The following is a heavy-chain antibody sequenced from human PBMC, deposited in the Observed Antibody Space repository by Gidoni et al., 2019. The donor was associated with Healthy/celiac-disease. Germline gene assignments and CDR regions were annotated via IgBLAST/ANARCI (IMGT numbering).Heavy chain of an antibody. CDR1: GFTFSSYA. CDR3: AKASSALQLYYYYMDV. J-gene: IGHJ6*03. D-gene: IGHD6-19*01. CDR2: ISGSGGST. V-gene: IGHV3-23*01. Sequence: EVQLLESGGGLVQPGGSLRLSCAASGFTFSSYAMSWVRQAPGKGLEWVSAISGSGGSTYYADSVKGRFTISRDNSKNTLYLQMNSLRAEDTAVYYCAKASSALQLYYYYMDVWGKGTTVTVSS.